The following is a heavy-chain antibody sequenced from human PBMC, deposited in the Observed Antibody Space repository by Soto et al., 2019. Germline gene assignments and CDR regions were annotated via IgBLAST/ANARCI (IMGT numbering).Heavy chain of an antibody. CDR3: AKEEGVERGHYYDSSGYYPD. CDR2: ISSNGGST. Sequence: GGSLRLSCSASGFTFSSYAMHWVRQAPGKGLEYVSAISSNGGSTYYADSVKGRFTISRDNSKNTLYLQMSSLRAEDTAVDYCAKEEGVERGHYYDSSGYYPDWGQGTLVTVSS. V-gene: IGHV3-64D*08. CDR1: GFTFSSYA. D-gene: IGHD3-22*01. J-gene: IGHJ4*02.